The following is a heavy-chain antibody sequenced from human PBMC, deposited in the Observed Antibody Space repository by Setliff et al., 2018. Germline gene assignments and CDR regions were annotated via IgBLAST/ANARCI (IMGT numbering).Heavy chain of an antibody. D-gene: IGHD5-18*01. CDR2: INPKSGVT. Sequence: ASVKVSCKASGYSFSDFYMHGVRQVPGRGPEWMGSINPKSGVTRYVQKFQGRVTMTRDTSISTAYMELNSLTSDDTAVYYCARFSGHNYGSFDSWGQGTLVTVSS. V-gene: IGHV1-2*02. J-gene: IGHJ4*02. CDR1: GYSFSDFY. CDR3: ARFSGHNYGSFDS.